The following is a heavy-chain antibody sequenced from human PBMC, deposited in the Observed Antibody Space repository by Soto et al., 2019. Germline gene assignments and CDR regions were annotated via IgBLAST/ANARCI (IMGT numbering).Heavy chain of an antibody. D-gene: IGHD3-3*01. V-gene: IGHV3-48*03. Sequence: GGSLRLSCAASGFTFSSYEVNWVRQAPGKGLEWVSYISSSGSTIYYADSVKGRFTISRDNAKNSLYLQMNSLRAEDTAVYYCARDKRYYDFWSGSQGAFDYWGQGTLVTVSS. CDR3: ARDKRYYDFWSGSQGAFDY. CDR1: GFTFSSYE. CDR2: ISSSGSTI. J-gene: IGHJ4*02.